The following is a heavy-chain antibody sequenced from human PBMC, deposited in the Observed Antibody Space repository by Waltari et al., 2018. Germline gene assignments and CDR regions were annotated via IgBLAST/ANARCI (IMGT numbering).Heavy chain of an antibody. Sequence: QLQLQESGPGLVKPSETLSLICTLSGVSFSSSSYYWGWIRQPPGKGLEWIGSIDYSGNTYYNPSLKGRVTISRDTSKNQFSLRLSSVTAADTAVYYCARVKPFDYWGQGTLVTVSS. V-gene: IGHV4-39*07. J-gene: IGHJ4*02. CDR3: ARVKPFDY. CDR2: IDYSGNT. CDR1: GVSFSSSSYY.